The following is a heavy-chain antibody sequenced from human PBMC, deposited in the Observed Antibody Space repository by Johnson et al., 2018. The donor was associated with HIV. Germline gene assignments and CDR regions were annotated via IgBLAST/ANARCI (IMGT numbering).Heavy chain of an antibody. CDR1: GFTFSGYA. Sequence: VQLVESGGGVVQPGRSLRLSCVGSGFTFSGYAMHWVRQAPGKGLEWVAFISYDGSTKYYADSVKGRFTISRDNSKNTLYLQMNSLRAEDTAVYYCARVVSDYNFWSGGRAFDIWGQGTMVTVSS. CDR2: ISYDGSTK. J-gene: IGHJ3*02. CDR3: ARVVSDYNFWSGGRAFDI. V-gene: IGHV3-30-3*01. D-gene: IGHD3-3*01.